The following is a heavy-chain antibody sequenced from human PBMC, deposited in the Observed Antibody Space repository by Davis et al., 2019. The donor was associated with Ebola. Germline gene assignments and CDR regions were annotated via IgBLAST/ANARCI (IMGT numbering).Heavy chain of an antibody. CDR1: GYKFTSYG. Sequence: AASVKVSCKTSGYKFTSYGISWVRQAPGQGLEWVGWISAYDDKTRYAQTMQGRVTMNIDTSTTTAYMEMRDLRSDDTAVYYCARDMNHHGFWDCGHWGQGTLVTVSS. CDR2: ISAYDDKT. V-gene: IGHV1-18*01. J-gene: IGHJ4*02. CDR3: ARDMNHHGFWDCGH. D-gene: IGHD3/OR15-3a*01.